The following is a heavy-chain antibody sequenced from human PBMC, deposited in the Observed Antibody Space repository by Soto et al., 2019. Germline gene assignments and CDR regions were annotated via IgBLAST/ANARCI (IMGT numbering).Heavy chain of an antibody. CDR1: GFSLSNANVA. Sequence: QVPLKESGPLLVQPTETLTLTCTVSGFSLSNANVAVTWIRQPPGKALEWLAHIFSDDEKSSNPSLNRKVTIYQDTSDSQGVMTMTHTDPVDTATYYCTRIYHPELGVYYFDFWGQGALVTVSS. V-gene: IGHV2-26*01. CDR2: IFSDDEK. CDR3: TRIYHPELGVYYFDF. J-gene: IGHJ4*02. D-gene: IGHD3-10*01.